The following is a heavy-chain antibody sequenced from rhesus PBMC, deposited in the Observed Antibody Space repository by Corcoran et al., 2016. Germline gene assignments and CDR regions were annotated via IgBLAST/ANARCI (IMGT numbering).Heavy chain of an antibody. D-gene: IGHD2-27*01. V-gene: IGHV4S14*01. CDR1: GYSISSGYY. J-gene: IGHJ4*01. CDR2: ISGGWSN. CDR3: ARVWYRLFTADY. Sequence: QVQLQESGPGLVKPSETLSLTCAVSGYSISSGYYGVWIRQPPGKGLEWIGLISGGWSNNLNPPLKSRVTISTDTSKNQFSLKLSSVTAADTAVYYCARVWYRLFTADYWGQGVLVTVSS.